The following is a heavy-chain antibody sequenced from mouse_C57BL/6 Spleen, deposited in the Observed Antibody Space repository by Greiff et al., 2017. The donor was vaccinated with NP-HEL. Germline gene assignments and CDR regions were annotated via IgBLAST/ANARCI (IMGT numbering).Heavy chain of an antibody. Sequence: QVQLQQPGTELVKPGASVKLSCKASGYTFTSYWMHWVKQRPGQGLEWIGNINPSNGGTNYNEQFKSKATLTVDKSSSTAYMQLSSLTSEDSAVYYCARERAYDDWYFDVWGTGTTVTVAS. D-gene: IGHD2-3*01. V-gene: IGHV1-53*01. J-gene: IGHJ1*03. CDR1: GYTFTSYW. CDR2: INPSNGGT. CDR3: ARERAYDDWYFDV.